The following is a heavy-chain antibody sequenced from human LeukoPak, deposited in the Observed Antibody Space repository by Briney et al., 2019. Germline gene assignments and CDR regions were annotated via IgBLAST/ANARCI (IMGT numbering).Heavy chain of an antibody. CDR1: GYTLTELS. Sequence: GASVKVSCKVSGYTLTELSMHLVRQAPGKGLEWMGGFDPEDGETIYAQKFQGRVTTTEDTSTDTAYMELSSLRSEDTAVYYCATGGIKMNYYGSGRYYDYWGQGTLVTVSS. D-gene: IGHD3-10*01. CDR2: FDPEDGET. V-gene: IGHV1-24*01. J-gene: IGHJ4*02. CDR3: ATGGIKMNYYGSGRYYDY.